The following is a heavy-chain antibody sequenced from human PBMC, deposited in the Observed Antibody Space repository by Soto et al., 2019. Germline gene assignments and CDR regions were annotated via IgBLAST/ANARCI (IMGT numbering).Heavy chain of an antibody. CDR3: AEQNRYRSSWFLGLDP. CDR1: GYTFTSYY. CDR2: INPSGGST. D-gene: IGHD6-13*01. Sequence: ASVKVSCKASGYTFTSYYMHWVRQAPGQGLEWMGIINPSGGSTSYAQKFQGRVTMTRDTSTGTVYMELSSLRSEDTAVYYCAEQNRYRSSWFLGLDPWGQGTLVTVYS. J-gene: IGHJ5*02. V-gene: IGHV1-46*01.